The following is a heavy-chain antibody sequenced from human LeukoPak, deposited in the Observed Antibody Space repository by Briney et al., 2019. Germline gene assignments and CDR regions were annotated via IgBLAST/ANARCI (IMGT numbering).Heavy chain of an antibody. V-gene: IGHV3-53*01. CDR3: ARAPFTVTPKGYYYYGMDV. Sequence: GGSLRLSCAASGFTVSSNYVSWVRQAPGKGLEWVSVIYSGGSTYYADSVKGRFTISRDNSKNTLYLQMNSLRAEDTAVYYCARAPFTVTPKGYYYYGMDVWGQGTTVTVSS. J-gene: IGHJ6*02. D-gene: IGHD4-17*01. CDR1: GFTVSSNY. CDR2: IYSGGST.